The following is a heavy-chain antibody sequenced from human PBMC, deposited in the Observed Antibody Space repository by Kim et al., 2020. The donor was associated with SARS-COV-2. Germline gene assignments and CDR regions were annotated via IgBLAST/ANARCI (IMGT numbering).Heavy chain of an antibody. D-gene: IGHD6-19*01. CDR1: GFTFSTYA. CDR3: ARGIVAGFEY. J-gene: IGHJ4*02. Sequence: GGSLRLSCAASGFTFSTYAMSWVRQAPGKGLEWVSTISASGASTNYADSVKGRFTISRDNSKNTLHLQMNSLRAEDTAVYYCARGIVAGFEYWGQGTLVTVSS. V-gene: IGHV3-23*01. CDR2: ISASGAST.